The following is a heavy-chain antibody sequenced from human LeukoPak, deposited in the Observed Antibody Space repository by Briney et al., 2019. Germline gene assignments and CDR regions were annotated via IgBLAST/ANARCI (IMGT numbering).Heavy chain of an antibody. CDR2: IIPIFGIA. D-gene: IGHD6-13*01. J-gene: IGHJ4*02. CDR3: ASTGYRSSWGPFDY. V-gene: IGHV1-69*13. CDR1: LGTVSSDA. Sequence: SVKVSCEASLGTVSSDAASWVRQAPGEGLEWRGGIIPIFGIANYTQKLQSRVTTTAEETTSTAYMALSSRRAEDTAVYYCASTGYRSSWGPFDYWGQGTLVTVSS.